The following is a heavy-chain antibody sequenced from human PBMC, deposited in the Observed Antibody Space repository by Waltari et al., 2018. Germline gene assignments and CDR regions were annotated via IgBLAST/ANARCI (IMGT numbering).Heavy chain of an antibody. CDR3: ARLPAVIAARDWYFDL. CDR1: GYSISSGSY. J-gene: IGHJ2*01. V-gene: IGHV4-38-2*01. Sequence: QVQLQESGPGLVKPSETLSLTCAVSGYSISSGSYWGWIRQPPGKGLEWIGSIYHSGSTYYNPSLKSRVTISVDTSKNQFSLKLSSVTAADTAVYYCARLPAVIAARDWYFDLWGRGTLVTVSS. D-gene: IGHD6-6*01. CDR2: IYHSGST.